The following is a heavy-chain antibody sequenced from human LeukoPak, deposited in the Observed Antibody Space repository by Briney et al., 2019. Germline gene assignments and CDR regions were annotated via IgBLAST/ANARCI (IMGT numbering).Heavy chain of an antibody. CDR3: ARGMDDKYNWFDP. J-gene: IGHJ5*02. CDR1: GGTFSSYA. CDR2: IIPIFGTA. V-gene: IGHV1-69*13. D-gene: IGHD1-1*01. Sequence: GASVKVSCKASGGTFSSYAISWVRQAPGQGLEWMGGIIPIFGTANYAQKFQGRVTTTADESTSTAYMELSSLRSEDTAVYYCARGMDDKYNWFDPWGQGTLVTVSS.